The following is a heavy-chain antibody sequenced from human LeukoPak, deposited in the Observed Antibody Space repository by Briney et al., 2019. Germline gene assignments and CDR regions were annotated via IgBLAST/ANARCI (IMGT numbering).Heavy chain of an antibody. D-gene: IGHD3-3*01. CDR2: MNPNSGNT. Sequence: ASVKVSCKASGYTFTSYDINWVRQATGQGLEWMGWMNPNSGNTGYAQKFQGRVTMTRNTSISTAYTELSSLRSEDTAVYYCARGVYDFWSGYSSPIFDYWGQGTLVTVSS. CDR1: GYTFTSYD. V-gene: IGHV1-8*01. CDR3: ARGVYDFWSGYSSPIFDY. J-gene: IGHJ4*02.